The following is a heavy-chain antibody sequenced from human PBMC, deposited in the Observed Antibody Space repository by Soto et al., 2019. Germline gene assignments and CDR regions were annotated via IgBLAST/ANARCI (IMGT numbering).Heavy chain of an antibody. D-gene: IGHD6-13*01. CDR3: AREMKQLVQEGFLQH. CDR2: ISTGSSYI. Sequence: GGSLRLSCAASGFTFSSYTMHWVRQAPGKGLEWVSSISTGSSYIYYADSLKGRFTISRDNAGNSLYLQMNSLRAEDTAVYYCAREMKQLVQEGFLQHCGQGTLVTVSS. J-gene: IGHJ1*01. CDR1: GFTFSSYT. V-gene: IGHV3-21*01.